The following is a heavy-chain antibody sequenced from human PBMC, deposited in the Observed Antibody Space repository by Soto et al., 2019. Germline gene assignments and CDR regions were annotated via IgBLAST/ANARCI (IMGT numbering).Heavy chain of an antibody. J-gene: IGHJ4*02. CDR3: ARRAETNGWNGFGADKYYFDF. Sequence: ASVKVSCKASGYTFTRYDIYWVRQATGQGLEWMGWMNPNTGNSGYAQKFQGRVTVTSDTSINTVHMELSSLRSEDTAVYYCARRAETNGWNGFGADKYYFDFWGQGTLVTVSS. V-gene: IGHV1-8*01. CDR1: GYTFTRYD. D-gene: IGHD1-1*01. CDR2: MNPNTGNS.